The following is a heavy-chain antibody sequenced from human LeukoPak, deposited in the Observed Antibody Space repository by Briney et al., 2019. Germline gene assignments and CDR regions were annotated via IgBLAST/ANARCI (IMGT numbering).Heavy chain of an antibody. CDR1: GFTFNNYA. J-gene: IGHJ4*02. Sequence: GGSLRLSCAASGFTFNNYAMNWVRQAPGKGLEWVSAISGSGGSAYYADSVKGRFTIPRDNSKNTLYLQMNSLRAEDTAIYYCARGRPGYFFDYWGQGILVTVSS. V-gene: IGHV3-23*01. CDR3: ARGRPGYFFDY. CDR2: ISGSGGSA. D-gene: IGHD3-9*01.